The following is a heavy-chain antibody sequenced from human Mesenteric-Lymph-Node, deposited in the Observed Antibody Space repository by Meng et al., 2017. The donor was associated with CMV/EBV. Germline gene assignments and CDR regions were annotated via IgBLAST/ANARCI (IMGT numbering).Heavy chain of an antibody. D-gene: IGHD2-2*01. J-gene: IGHJ1*01. CDR1: GFTFDDYG. V-gene: IGHV3-20*04. CDR3: AKVRTPYCSSTSCFNFQH. Sequence: GESLKISCAASGFTFDDYGMSWVRQAPGKGLEWVSGINWNGGSTGYADSVKGRFTISRDNAKNSLYLQMNSLRAEDTAVYYCAKVRTPYCSSTSCFNFQHWGQGTLVTVSS. CDR2: INWNGGST.